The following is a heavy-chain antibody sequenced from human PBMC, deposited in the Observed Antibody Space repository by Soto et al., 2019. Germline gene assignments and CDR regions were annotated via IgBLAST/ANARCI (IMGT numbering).Heavy chain of an antibody. Sequence: GASVKVSCKASGGTFITLAISWMRQAPGQGLEWMGIINPRGGTTTYAQKFQGRVTMTSDTSTSTVDMQLSSLRSDDTAVYYCARDRDTSGHEDWGQGTLVTVSS. V-gene: IGHV1-46*01. CDR3: ARDRDTSGHED. CDR1: GGTFITLA. CDR2: INPRGGTT. D-gene: IGHD3-22*01. J-gene: IGHJ1*01.